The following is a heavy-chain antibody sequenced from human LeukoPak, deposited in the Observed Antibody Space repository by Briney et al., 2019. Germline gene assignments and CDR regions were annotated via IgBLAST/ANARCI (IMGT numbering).Heavy chain of an antibody. CDR1: GFTFSSYA. Sequence: PGGSLRLSCAASGFTFSSYAMHWVRQAPGKGLEWVAVISYDGSNKYYADSVKGRFTISRDNSKNTLYLQMNSLRAEDTAVYYCARARDFWSGYAFDYWGQGTLVTVSS. D-gene: IGHD3-3*01. CDR3: ARARDFWSGYAFDY. CDR2: ISYDGSNK. V-gene: IGHV3-30*01. J-gene: IGHJ4*02.